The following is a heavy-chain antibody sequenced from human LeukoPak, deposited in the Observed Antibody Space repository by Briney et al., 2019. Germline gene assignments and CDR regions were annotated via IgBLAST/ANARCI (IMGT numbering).Heavy chain of an antibody. V-gene: IGHV3-30*04. Sequence: GGSLRLSCAASGFTFSSYAMHWVRQAPGKGLEWVAVISYDGSNKYYADSVKGRFTISRDNSKNTLYLQMNSLRAEDTAVYYCAKDVGSYYYDSSGSDYWGQGTLVTVSS. CDR3: AKDVGSYYYDSSGSDY. D-gene: IGHD3-22*01. J-gene: IGHJ4*02. CDR2: ISYDGSNK. CDR1: GFTFSSYA.